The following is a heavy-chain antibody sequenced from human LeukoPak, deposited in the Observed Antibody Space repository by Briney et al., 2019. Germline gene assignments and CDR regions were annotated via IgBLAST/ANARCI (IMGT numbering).Heavy chain of an antibody. V-gene: IGHV3-23*01. CDR3: ARTNIVVVPAAIGY. CDR1: GFTFGSYA. J-gene: IGHJ4*02. Sequence: GGSLRLSCAASGFTFGSYAMSWVRQAPGKGLEWVSAMSGSGDSTHYADSVKGRFTVSRDNSKNTLYLQMNSLRAEDTAVYYCARTNIVVVPAAIGYWGQGTLVTVSS. D-gene: IGHD2-2*01. CDR2: MSGSGDST.